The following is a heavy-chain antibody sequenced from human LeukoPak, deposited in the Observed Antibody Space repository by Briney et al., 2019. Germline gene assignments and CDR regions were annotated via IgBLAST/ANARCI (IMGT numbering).Heavy chain of an antibody. V-gene: IGHV4-59*08. CDR2: VYYTGST. CDR1: GDSISSYY. J-gene: IGHJ4*02. CDR3: ARHPSAYCGGDCFDY. Sequence: PSETLSLTCIVSGDSISSYYWSWIRQPPGKGLERVGYVYYTGSTNYNPSLKSRVTISIDTSKNQFSLKLNFVTAADTAVYYCARHPSAYCGGDCFDYWGQGTLVTVSS. D-gene: IGHD2-21*01.